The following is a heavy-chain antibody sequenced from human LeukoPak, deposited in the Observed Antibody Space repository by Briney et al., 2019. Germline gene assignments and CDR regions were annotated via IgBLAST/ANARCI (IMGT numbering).Heavy chain of an antibody. D-gene: IGHD2-8*01. CDR2: MNPNSGNT. Sequence: ASVKVSCKASGYTFTSYDINWVRQATGQGLEWMGWMNPNSGNTGYAQKFQGRVTMTRNTSISTAYIELSSLRSEDTAVYYCAGSLGYCTSNVCYLKYWGQGTLVTVSS. V-gene: IGHV1-8*01. CDR1: GYTFTSYD. CDR3: AGSLGYCTSNVCYLKY. J-gene: IGHJ4*02.